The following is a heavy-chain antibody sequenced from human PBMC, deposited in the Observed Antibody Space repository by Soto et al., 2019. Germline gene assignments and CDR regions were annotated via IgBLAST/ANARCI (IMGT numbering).Heavy chain of an antibody. CDR2: IIPIFGTA. J-gene: IGHJ4*02. Sequence: ASVKVSCKASGGTLSSYAISWVRQAPGQGLEWMGGIIPIFGTANYAQKFQGRVTITADESTSTAYMELSSLRSEDTAVYYCARDYDILTGYYTPVSFDYWGQGTLVTVSS. CDR1: GGTLSSYA. CDR3: ARDYDILTGYYTPVSFDY. V-gene: IGHV1-69*13. D-gene: IGHD3-9*01.